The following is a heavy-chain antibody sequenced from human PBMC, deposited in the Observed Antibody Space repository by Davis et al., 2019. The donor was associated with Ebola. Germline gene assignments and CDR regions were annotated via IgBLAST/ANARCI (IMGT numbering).Heavy chain of an antibody. D-gene: IGHD3-10*01. CDR1: GFTFSSYW. CDR3: ARDRALLWFGEFPRYYYYGMDV. CDR2: LKQDGSEK. J-gene: IGHJ6*04. Sequence: PGGSLRLSCAASGFTFSSYWMSWVRLPPGNSLAFVPYLKQDGSEKYYVDSVKGRFTISRDNGKNSLYRQMNSLRAEDTAVYYCARDRALLWFGEFPRYYYYGMDVWGKGTTVTVSS. V-gene: IGHV3-7*01.